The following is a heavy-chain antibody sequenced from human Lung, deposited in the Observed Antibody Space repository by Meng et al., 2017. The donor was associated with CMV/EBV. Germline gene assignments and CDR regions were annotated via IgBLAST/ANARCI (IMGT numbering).Heavy chain of an antibody. J-gene: IGHJ4*02. Sequence: GGSLRLXXAASGFTSSSDVMTWVRQAPGKGLEWVSGIGPSGGNTYYADSVKGRFTISRDNSRNTLYLQMNCLRAEDTAVYYCAKAGYSSSWYVFDYWGQGTXVTVAS. CDR1: GFTSSSDV. V-gene: IGHV3-23*01. CDR2: IGPSGGNT. CDR3: AKAGYSSSWYVFDY. D-gene: IGHD6-13*01.